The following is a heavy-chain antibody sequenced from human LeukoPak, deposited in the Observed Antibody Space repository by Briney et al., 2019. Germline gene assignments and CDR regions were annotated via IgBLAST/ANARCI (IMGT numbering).Heavy chain of an antibody. CDR2: IYPAYLDA. CDR1: GYTFTSYW. Sequence: PGESLKISCKGSGYTFTSYWIGWVRQMPGKGLEWMGIIYPAYLDARYSPSLQGHVTFSVDKSNSTAFLQWSSLQASDSAMYYCARRIGHSYFDLWGRGTLVTVSS. V-gene: IGHV5-51*01. CDR3: ARRIGHSYFDL. J-gene: IGHJ2*01.